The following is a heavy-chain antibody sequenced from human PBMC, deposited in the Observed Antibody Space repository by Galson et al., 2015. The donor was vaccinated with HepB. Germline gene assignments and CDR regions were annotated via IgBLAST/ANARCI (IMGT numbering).Heavy chain of an antibody. Sequence: SLRLSCAASGFTFSSYWMSWVRQAPGKGLEWVANIKQDGGERYYVDSVKGRFTISRDNAKNSLYLQMNSLRAEDTAVYYCARYGSYGSGYYYPLLDSWGQGTLVTVSS. CDR3: ARYGSYGSGYYYPLLDS. CDR1: GFTFSSYW. J-gene: IGHJ4*02. V-gene: IGHV3-7*03. D-gene: IGHD3-22*01. CDR2: IKQDGGER.